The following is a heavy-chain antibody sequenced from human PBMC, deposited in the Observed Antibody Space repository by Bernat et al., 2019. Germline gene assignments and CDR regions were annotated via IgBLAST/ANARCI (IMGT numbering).Heavy chain of an antibody. J-gene: IGHJ4*02. Sequence: QVQLQESGPGLVKPSETLSPTCTVSGGSISSYYWSWIRQPPGKGLEWIGYIYYSGSTNYNPSLKSRVTISVDTSKNQFSLKLSSVTAADTAVYYCARDFYSSGWYGFDYWGQGTLVTVSS. V-gene: IGHV4-59*01. CDR3: ARDFYSSGWYGFDY. D-gene: IGHD6-19*01. CDR2: IYYSGST. CDR1: GGSISSYY.